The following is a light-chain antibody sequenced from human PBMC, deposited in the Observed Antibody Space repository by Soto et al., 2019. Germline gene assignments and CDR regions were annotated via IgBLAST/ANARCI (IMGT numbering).Light chain of an antibody. CDR3: SSHAGWNNFYV. J-gene: IGLJ1*01. V-gene: IGLV2-8*01. Sequence: QSALTQPPSASGSPGQSVTISCTGTSSDFGYYNHVSWYQQHPGKAPKLLIYEVNKRPSGVLDRFSGSKSGNTASLTVSGLQAEDEADYYCSSHAGWNNFYVFGTGTKVTVL. CDR1: SSDFGYYNH. CDR2: EVN.